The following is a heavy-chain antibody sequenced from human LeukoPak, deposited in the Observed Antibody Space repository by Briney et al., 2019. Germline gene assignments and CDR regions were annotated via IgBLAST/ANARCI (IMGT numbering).Heavy chain of an antibody. Sequence: SVKVSCKASGYTFTSFGISWVRQAPGQGLEWMGGIIPILGTANYAQKFQGRVTITADESTSTAYMELSSLRSEDTAVYYCARDPQWYGVHFDYWGQGTLVTVSS. V-gene: IGHV1-69*13. J-gene: IGHJ4*02. CDR1: GYTFTSFG. D-gene: IGHD3-10*01. CDR2: IIPILGTA. CDR3: ARDPQWYGVHFDY.